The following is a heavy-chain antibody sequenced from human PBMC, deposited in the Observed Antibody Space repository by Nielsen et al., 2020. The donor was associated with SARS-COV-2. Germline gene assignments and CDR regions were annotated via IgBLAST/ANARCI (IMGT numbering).Heavy chain of an antibody. Sequence: GGSLRLSCAASGFTFSSYAMSWVRQAPGKGLEWVSAISGSGGSTYYADSVKGRFTISRDNSKNTLYLQMNSLRAEDTAVYYCLARYQLLHRVGHWFDPWGQGTLVTVSS. CDR3: LARYQLLHRVGHWFDP. CDR1: GFTFSSYA. CDR2: ISGSGGST. D-gene: IGHD2-2*02. V-gene: IGHV3-23*01. J-gene: IGHJ5*02.